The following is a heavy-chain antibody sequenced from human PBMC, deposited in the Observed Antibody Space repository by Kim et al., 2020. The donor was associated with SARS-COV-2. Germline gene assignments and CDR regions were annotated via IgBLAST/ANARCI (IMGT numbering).Heavy chain of an antibody. CDR3: ARQYLDSSGYNFEY. J-gene: IGHJ4*02. D-gene: IGHD3-22*01. V-gene: IGHV4-59*08. Sequence: NPPHKRHVTIPVDTSKNQFSLKLSTVTAADTAVYYCARQYLDSSGYNFEYWGQGTLITVSS.